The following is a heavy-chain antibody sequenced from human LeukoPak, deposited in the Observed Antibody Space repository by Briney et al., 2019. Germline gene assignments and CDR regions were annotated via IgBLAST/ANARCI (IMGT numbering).Heavy chain of an antibody. Sequence: PSETLSLTCAVYGGSFSGYYWSWIRQPPGKGLEWIGEINHSGSTNYNPSLKSRVTISVDTSKNQFSLKLSSVTAADTAVYYCARVRDYVWGSYRNTGGEIDYWGQGTLVTVSS. V-gene: IGHV4-34*01. CDR2: INHSGST. J-gene: IGHJ4*02. CDR3: ARVRDYVWGSYRNTGGEIDY. D-gene: IGHD3-16*02. CDR1: GGSFSGYY.